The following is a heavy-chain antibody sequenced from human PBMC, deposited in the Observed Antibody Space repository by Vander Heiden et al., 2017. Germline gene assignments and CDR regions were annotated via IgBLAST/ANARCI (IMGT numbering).Heavy chain of an antibody. CDR3: ARNIVGATANFDS. CDR1: GYTFTGYY. J-gene: IGHJ4*02. CDR2: INPNSGGI. D-gene: IGHD1-26*01. Sequence: QVQLLQSGAEVKKPGASVKVSCKASGYTFTGYYIHWVRQAPGQGLEWMGWINPNSGGIKYAQKVQGRVTMTRDTSISTAYMELSWLRSDDTAVYYCARNIVGATANFDSWGQGTLGHRLL. V-gene: IGHV1-2*02.